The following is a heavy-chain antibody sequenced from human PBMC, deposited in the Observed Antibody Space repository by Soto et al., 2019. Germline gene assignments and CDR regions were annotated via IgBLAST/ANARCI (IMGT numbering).Heavy chain of an antibody. CDR3: ARAIGAAGGR. J-gene: IGHJ3*01. CDR2: IDQDGSKK. Sequence: EVQLVDSGGGLVQPGGSLRLSCTASGFSISDYWMTLVRQAPGKVLEGVANIDQDGSKKYSVGSVEGRFTISRDNAKNAVFLQMNSLSAEGTALYYCARAIGAAGGRWGQGTMVDVS. D-gene: IGHD6-13*01. CDR1: GFSISDYW. V-gene: IGHV3-7*04.